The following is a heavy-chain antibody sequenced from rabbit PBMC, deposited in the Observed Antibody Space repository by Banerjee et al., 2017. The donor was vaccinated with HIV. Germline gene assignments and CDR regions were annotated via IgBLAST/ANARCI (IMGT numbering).Heavy chain of an antibody. Sequence: HQQLEESGGGLVKPGGTLTLTCKASGIDFSGYYYMCWVRQAPGKGLELIACIYTSSGSTWYASWVNGRFTISRSTSLNTVDLKMTSLTAADTATYFCARDLAGVIGWNFNLWGPGTLVTVS. J-gene: IGHJ4*01. V-gene: IGHV1S43*01. CDR2: IYTSSGST. D-gene: IGHD4-1*01. CDR1: GIDFSGYYY. CDR3: ARDLAGVIGWNFNL.